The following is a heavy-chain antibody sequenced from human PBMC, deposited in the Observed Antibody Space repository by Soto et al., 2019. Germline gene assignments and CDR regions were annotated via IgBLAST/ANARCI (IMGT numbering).Heavy chain of an antibody. D-gene: IGHD6-13*01. J-gene: IGHJ4*02. CDR1: GGSISSGGYY. V-gene: IGHV4-31*03. CDR3: ARPAIAAAVSAFDY. Sequence: SETLSLTCTVSGGSISSGGYYWYWIRQHPGKGLEWIGYIYYSGTTYYNPSLKSRVTISVDTSKNQFSLKLSSVTAADTAVYYCARPAIAAAVSAFDYWCQGTLVTVSS. CDR2: IYYSGTT.